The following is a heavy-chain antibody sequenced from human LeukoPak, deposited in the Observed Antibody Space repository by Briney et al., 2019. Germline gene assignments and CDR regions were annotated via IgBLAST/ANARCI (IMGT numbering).Heavy chain of an antibody. CDR1: GFTCDDYG. J-gene: IGHJ6*03. CDR2: INWNGVTT. V-gene: IGHV3-20*04. Sequence: GGSLRLSCAASGFTCDDYGMSWVRQAPGKGLEWVSGINWNGVTTRYADSVKGRFTISRDNAKNSLELQMNSLRAEDTAFYYCARETGGDYSNYYYYYSMDVWGKGTTVTVSS. D-gene: IGHD4-11*01. CDR3: ARETGGDYSNYYYYYSMDV.